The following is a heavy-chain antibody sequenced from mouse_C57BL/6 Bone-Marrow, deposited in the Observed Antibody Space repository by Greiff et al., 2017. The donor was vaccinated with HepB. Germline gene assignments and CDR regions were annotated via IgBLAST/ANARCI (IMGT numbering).Heavy chain of an antibody. Sequence: EVKLMESGPGLVKPSQSLSLTCSVTGYSITSGYYWNWIRQSPGNKLEGMGYKSYDGSTNYNPSLKNRISITRDTSKNQFFLKLNSVTTEDTATYYYARGPFDYWGQGTTLTVSS. CDR2: KSYDGST. V-gene: IGHV3-6*01. CDR3: ARGPFDY. CDR1: GYSITSGYY. J-gene: IGHJ2*01.